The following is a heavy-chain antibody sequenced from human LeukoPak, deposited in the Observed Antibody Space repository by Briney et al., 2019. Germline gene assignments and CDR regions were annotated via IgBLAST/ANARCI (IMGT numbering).Heavy chain of an antibody. CDR3: ARKGTVTTPFDY. V-gene: IGHV6-1*01. Sequence: HSQTLSLTYAISWDSVSSDSAAWNWIRQSPSGGLEWLGRTYYRSKWFSDYALSVKSRITINADTSKNQFSLQLNSVTPEDTAGYYCARKGTVTTPFDYWGQGILVTVSS. J-gene: IGHJ4*02. D-gene: IGHD4-11*01. CDR2: TYYRSKWFS. CDR1: WDSVSSDSAA.